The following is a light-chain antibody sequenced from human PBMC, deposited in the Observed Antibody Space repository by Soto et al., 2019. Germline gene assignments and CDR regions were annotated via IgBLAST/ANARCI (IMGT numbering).Light chain of an antibody. CDR2: SAS. J-gene: IGKJ1*01. CDR3: QQSYTTPWT. Sequence: DIPMTQSPSSLSASVGDRVTITCRASQSISSYLNWYHQKPGKAPQLLIYSASSLQSGVPSRFSGSGSGTDFTLTISSLQPEDFATYYCQQSYTTPWTFGQGTKVEIK. CDR1: QSISSY. V-gene: IGKV1-39*01.